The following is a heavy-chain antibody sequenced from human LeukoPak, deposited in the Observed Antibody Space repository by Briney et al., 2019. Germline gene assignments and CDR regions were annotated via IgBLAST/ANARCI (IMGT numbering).Heavy chain of an antibody. V-gene: IGHV1-18*01. Sequence: ASVKVSCKASGYSFTNYGITWVRQAPGQGLEWMGWISPYNGNTNYAQKLQGRVTMTRDTSTSTAYMELRSLRSDDTAVYYCARALPLLEMATISPLYYYYYMDVWGKGTTVTVSS. CDR1: GYSFTNYG. CDR3: ARALPLLEMATISPLYYYYYMDV. J-gene: IGHJ6*03. D-gene: IGHD5-24*01. CDR2: ISPYNGNT.